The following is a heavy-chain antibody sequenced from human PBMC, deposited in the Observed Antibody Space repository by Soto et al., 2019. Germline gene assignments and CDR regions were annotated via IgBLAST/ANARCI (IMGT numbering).Heavy chain of an antibody. D-gene: IGHD3-3*01. CDR2: ISYDGSNK. J-gene: IGHJ6*03. CDR3: AKGTLEWLTTDYMDV. V-gene: IGHV3-30*18. Sequence: GGSLRLSCAASGFTFSSYGMHWVRQAPGKGLEWVAVISYDGSNKYYADSVKGRFTISRDNSKNTLYLQMNSLRAEDTAVYYCAKGTLEWLTTDYMDVWGKGTAVTVSS. CDR1: GFTFSSYG.